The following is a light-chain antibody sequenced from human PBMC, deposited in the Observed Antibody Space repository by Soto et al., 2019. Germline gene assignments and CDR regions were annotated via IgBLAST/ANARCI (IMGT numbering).Light chain of an antibody. Sequence: QSALTQPASVSGSPGQSITISCTGTGSDVGRYNYVSWYQQYPGKVPKLMIYQVSNRPSGVPIRFSGSKSGDTASLTISGLQAEDEADYYCTSYTTISTWVFGGGTKVTVL. J-gene: IGLJ3*02. V-gene: IGLV2-14*01. CDR1: GSDVGRYNY. CDR3: TSYTTISTWV. CDR2: QVS.